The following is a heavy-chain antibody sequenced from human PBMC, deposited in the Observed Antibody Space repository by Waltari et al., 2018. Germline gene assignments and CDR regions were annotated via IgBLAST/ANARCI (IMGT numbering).Heavy chain of an antibody. D-gene: IGHD3-22*01. CDR3: ARHDRDGYNPLNWFDP. V-gene: IGHV4-34*01. Sequence: QVQLQQWGAGLLKPSETLSLTCAVYGGSFSGYYWSWIRQPPGKGLEWIGEINHSGSTNYNPFLKSRVTISVDTSKNQFSLKLSSVTAADTAVYYCARHDRDGYNPLNWFDPWGQGTLVTVSS. CDR2: INHSGST. CDR1: GGSFSGYY. J-gene: IGHJ5*02.